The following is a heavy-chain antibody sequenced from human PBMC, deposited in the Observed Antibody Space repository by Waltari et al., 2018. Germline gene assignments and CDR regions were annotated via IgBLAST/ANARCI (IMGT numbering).Heavy chain of an antibody. CDR1: GFTVSSNY. V-gene: IGHV3-53*02. J-gene: IGHJ3*02. D-gene: IGHD3-22*01. Sequence: EVQLVETGGGLIQPGGSLRLSCAASGFTVSSNYMSWVRQAPGKGLEWVSVIYSGGSTYYADAVKGRLTISRDNSKSPLYLQMNSLRAEDTAVYYCAREGYDSSGYYVDAFDIWGQGTMVTVSS. CDR3: AREGYDSSGYYVDAFDI. CDR2: IYSGGST.